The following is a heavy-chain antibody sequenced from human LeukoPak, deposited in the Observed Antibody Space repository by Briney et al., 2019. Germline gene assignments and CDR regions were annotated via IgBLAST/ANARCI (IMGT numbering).Heavy chain of an antibody. CDR1: GGSISGYY. Sequence: PSETLSLTCTVSGGSISGYYWSWIRQPPGKGLEWIGYIYYSGVTNYNPSLRSRLTLSVDTSRNQFSLELSSVTAADTAVYYCARQHPSGRGSGLDYWGQGTLAIVSS. V-gene: IGHV4-59*08. J-gene: IGHJ4*02. D-gene: IGHD2-15*01. CDR3: ARQHPSGRGSGLDY. CDR2: IYYSGVT.